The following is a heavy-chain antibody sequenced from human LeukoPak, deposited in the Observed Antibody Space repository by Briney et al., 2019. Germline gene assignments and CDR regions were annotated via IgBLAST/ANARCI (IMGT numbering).Heavy chain of an antibody. J-gene: IGHJ3*02. V-gene: IGHV1-3*01. CDR3: AREISARYNWNDGDAFDI. CDR1: GYTFTSYA. D-gene: IGHD1-1*01. CDR2: INAGNGNT. Sequence: ASVKVSCKASGYTFTSYAMHWVRQAPGQRHEWMGWINAGNGNTKYSQKFQGRVTITRDTSASTAYMELSSLRSEDTAVYYCAREISARYNWNDGDAFDIWGQGTMVTVPS.